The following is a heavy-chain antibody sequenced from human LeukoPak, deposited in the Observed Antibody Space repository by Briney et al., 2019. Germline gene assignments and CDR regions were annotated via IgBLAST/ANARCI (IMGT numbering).Heavy chain of an antibody. V-gene: IGHV1-24*01. J-gene: IGHJ4*02. D-gene: IGHD5-12*01. CDR1: GYTLTELS. CDR3: ATAQKYGLRPGAFDFDY. Sequence: ASVKVSCKVSGYTLTELSMHWVRQAPGKGLEWMGGFDPEDGETIYAQKFQGRVTMTEDTSTDTAYMELSSLRSEDTAVYYCATAQKYGLRPGAFDFDYWGQGTLVTVSS. CDR2: FDPEDGET.